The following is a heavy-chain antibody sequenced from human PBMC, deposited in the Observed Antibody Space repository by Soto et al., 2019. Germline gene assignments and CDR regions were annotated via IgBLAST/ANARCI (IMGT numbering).Heavy chain of an antibody. D-gene: IGHD3-10*01. Sequence: PSETLSLTCTVSGGSISSGGYYWSWIRQHPGKGLEWIGYIYYSGSTYYNPSLKSRVTISVDTSKNQFSLKLSSVTAADTAVYYCAREFRYYGSGTLITPHYYYYGMDVWGQGTTVTVSS. CDR1: GGSISSGGYY. CDR2: IYYSGST. J-gene: IGHJ6*02. CDR3: AREFRYYGSGTLITPHYYYYGMDV. V-gene: IGHV4-31*03.